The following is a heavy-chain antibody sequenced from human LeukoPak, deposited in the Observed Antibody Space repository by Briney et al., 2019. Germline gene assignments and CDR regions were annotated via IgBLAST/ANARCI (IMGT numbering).Heavy chain of an antibody. CDR1: GFTFSSYG. CDR2: IWYDGSNK. CDR3: AGAAAGTLLGDY. V-gene: IGHV3-33*01. J-gene: IGHJ4*02. D-gene: IGHD6-13*01. Sequence: GGSLRLSCAASGFTFSSYGMHWVRQAPGKGLEWVAVIWYDGSNKYYADSVKGRFTISRDNSKNTLYLQMNSLRAEDTAVYYCAGAAAGTLLGDYWGQGTLVTVSS.